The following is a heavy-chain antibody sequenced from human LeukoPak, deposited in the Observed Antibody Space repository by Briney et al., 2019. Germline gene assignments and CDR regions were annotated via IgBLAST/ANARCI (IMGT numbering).Heavy chain of an antibody. V-gene: IGHV3-30-3*01. CDR2: ISYDGSNK. Sequence: GGSLRLSCAASGFTFSSYAMHWVRQAPGKGLEWVAVISYDGSNKYYADSVKGRFTISRDNSKNTLYLQMNSLRAEDTAVYYCARGTTVTTGFDYWGQGTLVTVSS. CDR1: GFTFSSYA. D-gene: IGHD4-17*01. J-gene: IGHJ4*02. CDR3: ARGTTVTTGFDY.